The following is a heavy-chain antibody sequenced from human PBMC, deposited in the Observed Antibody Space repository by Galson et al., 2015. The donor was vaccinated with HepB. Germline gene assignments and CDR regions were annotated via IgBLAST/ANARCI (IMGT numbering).Heavy chain of an antibody. D-gene: IGHD6-6*01. CDR1: GFTFGSRA. Sequence: SLRLSCAGSGFTFGSRAMSWVRQAPGKGPEWVSAISGSGDSTFYGDSVKGRFTISRDNSRDTLYLHMTSLRVEDTAKYYCARGHLSSSSFFDNWGQGTLVSVSS. V-gene: IGHV3-23*01. CDR3: ARGHLSSSSFFDN. CDR2: ISGSGDST. J-gene: IGHJ4*02.